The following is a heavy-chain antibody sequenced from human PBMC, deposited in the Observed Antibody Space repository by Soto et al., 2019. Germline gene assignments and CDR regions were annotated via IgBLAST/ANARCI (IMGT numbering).Heavy chain of an antibody. CDR1: GFTFSSYA. CDR3: AKDLKEIPLYYDFWSGSKAQIKYYMDV. CDR2: ISGSGGST. J-gene: IGHJ6*03. D-gene: IGHD3-3*01. V-gene: IGHV3-23*01. Sequence: EVQLLESGGGLVQPGGSLRLSCAASGFTFSSYAMSWVRQAPGKGLEWVSAISGSGGSTYYADSVKGRFTISRDNSKITLYLQMNSLRGEATGLYYCAKDLKEIPLYYDFWSGSKAQIKYYMDVWGKGTTVTVSS.